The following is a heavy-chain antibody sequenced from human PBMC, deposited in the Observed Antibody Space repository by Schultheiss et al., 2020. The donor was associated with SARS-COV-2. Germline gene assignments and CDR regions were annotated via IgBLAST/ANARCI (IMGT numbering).Heavy chain of an antibody. CDR3: ARAQFTVRGAIIYYFDK. Sequence: ASVKVSCKASGYTFTSYDINWVRQATGQGLEWMGWMNPNSGNTGYAQKFQGRVTMTRNTSISTAYMELSSLRSEDTAMYYCARAQFTVRGAIIYYFDKWGQGTLVTVSS. D-gene: IGHD3-10*01. V-gene: IGHV1-8*02. CDR2: MNPNSGNT. CDR1: GYTFTSYD. J-gene: IGHJ4*02.